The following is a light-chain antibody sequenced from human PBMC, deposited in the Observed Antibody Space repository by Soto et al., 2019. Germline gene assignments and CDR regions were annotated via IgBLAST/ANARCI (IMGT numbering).Light chain of an antibody. CDR3: QQSYSTPFT. J-gene: IGKJ3*01. CDR2: AAS. Sequence: DIPMTQSPSSLSASVGDRVTITCRASQSISSYLNWYQQKPGKAPKLLIYAASSLQSGVPSRFSCSGSGTDFTLTISSLQPEDFATYYCQQSYSTPFTFGPGTKVDIK. V-gene: IGKV1-39*01. CDR1: QSISSY.